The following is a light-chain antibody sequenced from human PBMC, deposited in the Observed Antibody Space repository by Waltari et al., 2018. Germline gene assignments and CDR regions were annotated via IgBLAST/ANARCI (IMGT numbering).Light chain of an antibody. CDR2: DVS. Sequence: QSALTQPASVSGSPGQSTPISCTGSSSYLGAYHYVSWYHQHPGKAPKLMIYDVSNRPSGVSNRFSGSKSGNTASLTISGLQTEDEADYYCSSYTSSNTQVFGTGTKVTVL. J-gene: IGLJ1*01. CDR3: SSYTSSNTQV. V-gene: IGLV2-14*03. CDR1: SSYLGAYHY.